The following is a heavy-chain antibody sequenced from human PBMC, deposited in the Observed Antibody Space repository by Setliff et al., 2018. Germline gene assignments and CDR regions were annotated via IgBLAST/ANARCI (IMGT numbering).Heavy chain of an antibody. D-gene: IGHD1-26*01. CDR1: GYTFINYG. CDR2: ISGYNGNT. Sequence: ASVKVSCKPSGYTFINYGLSWMRQAPGQGLEWMGWISGYNGNTDYAQNLQGRVTMTIDTSTSTAYTELSSLRSEDTATYYCARDGSAFFYEHWGQGSLVTV. CDR3: ARDGSAFFYEH. V-gene: IGHV1-18*01. J-gene: IGHJ4*02.